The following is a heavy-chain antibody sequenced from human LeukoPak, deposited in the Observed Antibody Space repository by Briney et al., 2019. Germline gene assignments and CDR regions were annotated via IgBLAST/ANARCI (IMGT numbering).Heavy chain of an antibody. D-gene: IGHD3-3*01. CDR1: GYTFTGYY. V-gene: IGHV1-69*13. CDR3: ARGEITIFGVVIIPFDY. CDR2: IIPIFGTA. Sequence: ASVKVSCKASGYTFTGYYMHWVRQAPGQGLEWMGGIIPIFGTANYAQKFQGRVTITADESTSTAYMELSSLRSEDTAVYYCARGEITIFGVVIIPFDYWGQGTLVTVSS. J-gene: IGHJ4*02.